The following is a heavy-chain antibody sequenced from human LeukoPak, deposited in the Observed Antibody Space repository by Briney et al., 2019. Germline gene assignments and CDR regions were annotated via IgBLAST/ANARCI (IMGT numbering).Heavy chain of an antibody. CDR2: ISAYNGNT. V-gene: IGHV1-18*04. CDR1: GYTFTSYG. D-gene: IGHD3-16*01. Sequence: GASVKVSCKASGYTFTSYGISWVRQAPGQGLEWMGWISAYNGNTNYAQKLQGRVTMTTDTSTSTAYMELSSLTSEDTAVYYCARGKFGHSSDYKVFPYYFDYWGQGTLVTVSS. CDR3: ARGKFGHSSDYKVFPYYFDY. J-gene: IGHJ4*02.